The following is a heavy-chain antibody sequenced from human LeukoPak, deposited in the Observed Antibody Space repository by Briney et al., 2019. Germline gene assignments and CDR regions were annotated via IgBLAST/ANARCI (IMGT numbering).Heavy chain of an antibody. CDR1: GFTFSAYA. V-gene: IGHV3-23*01. Sequence: GGSLRLSCSASGFTFSAYAMHWVRQAPGKGLEWVSAISGSGGSTYYADSVKGRFTISRDNSKNTLYLQMNSLRAEDTAVYYCAKDALGEYYDSSGYPRGDYYFDYWGQGTLVTVSS. D-gene: IGHD3-22*01. CDR3: AKDALGEYYDSSGYPRGDYYFDY. CDR2: ISGSGGST. J-gene: IGHJ4*02.